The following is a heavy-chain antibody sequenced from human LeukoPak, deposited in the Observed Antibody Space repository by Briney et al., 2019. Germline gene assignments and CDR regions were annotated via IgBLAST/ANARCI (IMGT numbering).Heavy chain of an antibody. CDR2: ISAYNGNT. V-gene: IGHV1-18*01. J-gene: IGHJ4*02. D-gene: IGHD2-2*01. CDR1: GYTFTSYG. CDR3: ARDCSSTSCSDY. Sequence: GSVNVSCKASGYTFTSYGISWVRQAPGQGLEWMGWISAYNGNTNYAQKLQGRVTMTTDTSTSTAYMELRSLRSDDTAVYYCARDCSSTSCSDYWGQGTLVTVSS.